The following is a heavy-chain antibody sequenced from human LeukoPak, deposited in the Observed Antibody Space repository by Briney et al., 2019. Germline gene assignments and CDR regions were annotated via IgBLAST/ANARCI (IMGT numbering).Heavy chain of an antibody. Sequence: KVSCKASGDTFTGYYMHWVRQAPGQGLEWMGWINPNSGGTNYAQKFQGRVTMTRDTSISTAYMELSRLRSDDTAVYYCARVLSHYYDSSGYWDRWGQGTLVTVSS. CDR3: ARVLSHYYDSSGYWDR. CDR1: GDTFTGYY. D-gene: IGHD3-22*01. V-gene: IGHV1-2*02. CDR2: INPNSGGT. J-gene: IGHJ4*02.